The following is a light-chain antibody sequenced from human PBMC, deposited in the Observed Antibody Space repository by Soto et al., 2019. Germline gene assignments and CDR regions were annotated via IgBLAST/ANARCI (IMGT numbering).Light chain of an antibody. CDR1: QGIRSD. CDR3: LQDYNFPWA. Sequence: IQVTQYPPSLSASVGDRVTISCRASQGIRSDLAWYQQKPGKVPKLLIYGASKLESGVPSRFSGSGFGTDFTLTISSLQPEDFATYYCLQDYNFPWAFGQGTKVEIK. CDR2: GAS. V-gene: IGKV1-6*01. J-gene: IGKJ1*01.